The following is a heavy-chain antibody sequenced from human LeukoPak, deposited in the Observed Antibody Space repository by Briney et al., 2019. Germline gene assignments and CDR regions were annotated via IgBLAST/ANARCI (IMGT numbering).Heavy chain of an antibody. CDR3: ATLNHYFDSSGYYYFQH. J-gene: IGHJ1*01. CDR2: FDPEDGET. D-gene: IGHD3-22*01. Sequence: ASVKVSCKVSGYTLTELSIHWVRQAPGKGLEWMGGFDPEDGETIYAQKFQGRVTMTEDTSTDTAYMELSSLRSEDTAVYYCATLNHYFDSSGYYYFQHWGQGTLVTVSS. CDR1: GYTLTELS. V-gene: IGHV1-24*01.